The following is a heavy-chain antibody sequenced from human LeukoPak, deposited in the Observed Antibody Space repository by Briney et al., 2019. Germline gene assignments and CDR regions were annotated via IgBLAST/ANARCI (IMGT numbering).Heavy chain of an antibody. Sequence: GSSVKVSCKASGGTFSSYAISWVRQAPGQGLEWMGGIIPIFGTANYAQKFQGRVTITTDESTSTAYMELSSLRSEDTAVYYCATTLYSNFYYYYYMDVWGKGTTVTVSS. CDR1: GGTFSSYA. J-gene: IGHJ6*03. CDR3: ATTLYSNFYYYYYMDV. D-gene: IGHD4-11*01. V-gene: IGHV1-69*05. CDR2: IIPIFGTA.